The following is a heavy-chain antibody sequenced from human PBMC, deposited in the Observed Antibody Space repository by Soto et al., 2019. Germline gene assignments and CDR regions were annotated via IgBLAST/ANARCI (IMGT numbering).Heavy chain of an antibody. Sequence: EVQLVESGGGLIQPGRSLRLSGATSGFTFDDFAIHWVRQGPGKGLEWVSGIRWNSGDIGYADSVEGRFTISRDNAKNSLYIQMNGLSAEDPAWHYCAKRSRDVEVEHVYDISESSHFLMSAWGQGTAVTVS. V-gene: IGHV3-9*01. J-gene: IGHJ6*02. CDR2: IRWNSGDI. CDR3: AKRSRDVEVEHVYDISESSHFLMSA. D-gene: IGHD3-16*01. CDR1: GFTFDDFA.